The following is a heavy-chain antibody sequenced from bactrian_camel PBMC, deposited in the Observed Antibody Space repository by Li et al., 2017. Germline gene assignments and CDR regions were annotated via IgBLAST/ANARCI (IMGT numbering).Heavy chain of an antibody. CDR3: ALGWGYGISGLDPQYQY. CDR1: EYTLPMN. Sequence: HVQLVESGGDSVQAGESLRLSCVASEYTLPMNMGWFRRLPGQEREGVANIWTADHTTYYADSVRGRFTISHDSATNTMYLQMDRLTPDDTAMYYCALGWGYGISGLDPQYQYWGQGTQVTVS. J-gene: IGHJ4*01. V-gene: IGHV3S63*01. D-gene: IGHD5*01. CDR2: IWTADHTT.